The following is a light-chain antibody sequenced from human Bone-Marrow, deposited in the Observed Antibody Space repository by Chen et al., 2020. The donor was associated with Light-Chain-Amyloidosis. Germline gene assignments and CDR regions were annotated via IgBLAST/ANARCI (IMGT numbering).Light chain of an antibody. CDR1: QDITTY. CDR2: TAS. V-gene: IGKV1-27*01. CDR3: QQYNSVPHT. Sequence: DIQMTQAPSSLSASVGDTVPIACRASQDITTYLAWYQQKPGRVPQLLIYTASTLQSGVSSRFRGSGSGTDFTLTISSLQPDDFSTYYCQQYNSVPHTFGPGTKVEI. J-gene: IGKJ3*01.